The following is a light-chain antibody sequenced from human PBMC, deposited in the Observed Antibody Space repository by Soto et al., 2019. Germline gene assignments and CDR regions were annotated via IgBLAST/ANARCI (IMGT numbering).Light chain of an antibody. CDR1: QSIRTN. V-gene: IGKV3-15*01. CDR3: QQYFNWPLTWT. CDR2: GAS. J-gene: IGKJ1*01. Sequence: EIELTQSPATLSVSAGGTVTLSCRASQSIRTNVAWYQQIPGQAPRLLVYGASTRATGVPARFSGSGSGIEFTPTISSLQSEDSAFYYCQQYFNWPLTWTFGPGTKVQIK.